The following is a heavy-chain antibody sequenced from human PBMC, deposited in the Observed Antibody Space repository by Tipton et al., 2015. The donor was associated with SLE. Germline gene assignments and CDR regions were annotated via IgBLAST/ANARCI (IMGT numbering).Heavy chain of an antibody. CDR1: GFNFDDHA. Sequence: SLRLSCAASGFNFDDHALHWVRQVPGKGLEWVSGMSWNSGSIGYADSVKGRFTISRDTSKNTLYLKMGSLRPDDMAGYYCARESMIRGVIDAFDIWGQGTQVTVSS. D-gene: IGHD3-10*01. J-gene: IGHJ3*02. V-gene: IGHV3-9*03. CDR2: MSWNSGSI. CDR3: ARESMIRGVIDAFDI.